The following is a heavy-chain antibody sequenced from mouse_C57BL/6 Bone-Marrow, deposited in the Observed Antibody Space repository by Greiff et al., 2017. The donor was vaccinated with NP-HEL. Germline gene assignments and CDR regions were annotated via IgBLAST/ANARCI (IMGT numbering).Heavy chain of an antibody. D-gene: IGHD4-1*01. J-gene: IGHJ4*01. Sequence: EVKLVESGGGFVKPGGSLKLSCAASGFTFSSYTMSWVRQTPEKRLEWIATISGGGGNTYYPDSVKGRFTISRDNAKNTLYLQMSSLRSEDTALYYCARHPNWNAMDYWGQGTSVTVSS. CDR3: ARHPNWNAMDY. CDR2: ISGGGGNT. CDR1: GFTFSSYT. V-gene: IGHV5-9*01.